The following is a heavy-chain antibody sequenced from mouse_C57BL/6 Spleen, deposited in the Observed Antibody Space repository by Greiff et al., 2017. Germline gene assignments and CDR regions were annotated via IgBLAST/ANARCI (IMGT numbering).Heavy chain of an antibody. Sequence: QVQLQQPGAELVRPGSSVKLSCKASGYTFTSYWMHWVKQRPIQGLEWIGNIDPSDSETPYNQKFKDKATLTVDKSSSTAYMQLSSLTSEDSAVYYCARAAYDAGDAYGGQGTLVTVSA. V-gene: IGHV1-52*01. CDR1: GYTFTSYW. D-gene: IGHD2-3*01. CDR2: IDPSDSET. CDR3: ARAAYDAGDAY. J-gene: IGHJ3*01.